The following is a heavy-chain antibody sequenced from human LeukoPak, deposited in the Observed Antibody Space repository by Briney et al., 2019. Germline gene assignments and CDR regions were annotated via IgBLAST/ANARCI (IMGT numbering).Heavy chain of an antibody. CDR1: GYTFTGYY. Sequence: ASVKVSCKASGYTFTGYYMHWVRQAPGQGLEWMGWINPNSGGTNYAQKFQGRVTMTRDTSISTAYMELSSLRSEDTAVYYCARVAWGSYRAWGQGTLVTVSS. CDR2: INPNSGGT. V-gene: IGHV1-2*02. J-gene: IGHJ4*02. D-gene: IGHD3-16*02. CDR3: ARVAWGSYRA.